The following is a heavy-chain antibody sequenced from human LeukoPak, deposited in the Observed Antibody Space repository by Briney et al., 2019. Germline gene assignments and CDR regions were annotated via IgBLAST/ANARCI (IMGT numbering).Heavy chain of an antibody. D-gene: IGHD6-6*01. V-gene: IGHV4-59*01. J-gene: IGHJ2*01. Sequence: SETLSLTCTVSGGSISSYYWSWIRQPPGKGLEWIGYIYYSGSTNYNPSLKSRVTISVDTSKNQFSLKLSSVTAADTAVYYCATYSSSPWYYWYFDLWGRGTLVTVSS. CDR1: GGSISSYY. CDR2: IYYSGST. CDR3: ATYSSSPWYYWYFDL.